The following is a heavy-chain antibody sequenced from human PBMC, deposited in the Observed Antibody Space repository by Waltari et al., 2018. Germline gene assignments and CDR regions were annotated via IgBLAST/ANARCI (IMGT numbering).Heavy chain of an antibody. CDR2: VWLGGNT. J-gene: IGHJ3*01. CDR3: ASARSATSGAGDDAFDV. D-gene: IGHD3-3*01. Sequence: QLQLQESGPGLVKPSETLSLPCVVSGGSFSRFTWWRLPRQPPGKGLEWIGEVWLGGNTNENPSLKSRVSMSVDRSKNQFSLKVTSVTAADTALYYCASARSATSGAGDDAFDVWGRGTMVTVSS. V-gene: IGHV4-4*02. CDR1: GGSFSRFTW.